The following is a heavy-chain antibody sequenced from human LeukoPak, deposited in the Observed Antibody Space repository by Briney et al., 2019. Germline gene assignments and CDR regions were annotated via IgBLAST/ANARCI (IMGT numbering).Heavy chain of an antibody. CDR3: ATSSSQKGAFDI. CDR2: TYYRSKWYN. D-gene: IGHD6-13*01. CDR1: GDSVFSNSAA. J-gene: IGHJ3*02. V-gene: IGHV6-1*01. Sequence: SQTLSLTCAISGDSVFSNSAAWNRIRQSPSRGLEWLGRTYYRSKWYNDYAVSVKSRITINPDTSKNQFSLQLNSVTPEDTAVYYCATSSSQKGAFDIWGQGTMVTVSS.